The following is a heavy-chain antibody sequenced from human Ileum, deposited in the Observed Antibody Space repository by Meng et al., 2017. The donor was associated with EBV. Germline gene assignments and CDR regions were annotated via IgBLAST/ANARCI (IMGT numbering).Heavy chain of an antibody. CDR1: GFSFSIAW. V-gene: IGHV3-15*01. Sequence: EVQLVESGGGLVKPGGSLRLSCAVSGFSFSIAWMSWVRQAPVKGLEWVGRIKSKIHGGTTDTAAPVKGRFTTSRDDSENTLYLEMNSLKTEDTAVYYCVTEPHFAHWGQGTLVTVSS. J-gene: IGHJ4*02. CDR3: VTEPHFAH. CDR2: IKSKIHGGTT.